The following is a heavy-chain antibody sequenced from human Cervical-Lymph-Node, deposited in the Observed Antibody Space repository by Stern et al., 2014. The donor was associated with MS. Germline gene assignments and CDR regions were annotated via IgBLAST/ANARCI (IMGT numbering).Heavy chain of an antibody. CDR3: ARDLVDGRIGGPGTFDY. CDR1: GYTFTSDY. V-gene: IGHV1-46*03. D-gene: IGHD4-23*01. J-gene: IGHJ4*02. Sequence: QVQLAQSGAAEKKPGASAKGSCKAYGYTFTSDYVHWVRQAPGQGLEWMVIINPSDGSTSYAQNFEGRVTLTRDTSTSTVSMELTSLRSEDTAVYYCARDLVDGRIGGPGTFDYWGQGTLVTVSS. CDR2: INPSDGST.